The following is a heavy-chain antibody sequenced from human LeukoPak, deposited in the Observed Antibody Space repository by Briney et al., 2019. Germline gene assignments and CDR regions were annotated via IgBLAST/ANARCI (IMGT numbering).Heavy chain of an antibody. CDR3: AGGRGYRRGFFDY. CDR2: INHSGST. CDR1: GGSFSGYY. V-gene: IGHV4-34*01. J-gene: IGHJ4*02. Sequence: PSETLSLTCAVYGGSFSGYYWSWIRQPPGKGLEWIGEINHSGSTNYNPSLKSLVTISVDTSKNHFSLKLGSVTAADTAVYYCAGGRGYRRGFFDYWGQGTLVTVSS. D-gene: IGHD5-18*01.